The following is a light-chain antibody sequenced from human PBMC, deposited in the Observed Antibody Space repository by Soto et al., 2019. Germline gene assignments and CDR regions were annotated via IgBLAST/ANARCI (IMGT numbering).Light chain of an antibody. Sequence: DIQMTQSPSSLSASVGDRVTITCRASQSISSYLNWYQQKPGKAPKLLIYAASSLQSGVPSRFSGGGSGTDFTLTISSLQPEDFATYYCQQSYSTPLTLGGGTKVEI. J-gene: IGKJ4*01. CDR3: QQSYSTPLT. V-gene: IGKV1-39*01. CDR2: AAS. CDR1: QSISSY.